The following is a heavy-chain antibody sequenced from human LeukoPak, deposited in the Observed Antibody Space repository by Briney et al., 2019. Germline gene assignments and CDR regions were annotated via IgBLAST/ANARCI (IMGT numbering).Heavy chain of an antibody. Sequence: GRSLRLACAASGFTPSGYGIHWVRHAPGKGLEWVAVIAFDGTNKYYADSVKGRFTISRDNTKNTVYLQMNSLRAEDTAVYYCAKDLGVDITFRGTYFDYWGQGTLVTVSS. CDR3: AKDLGVDITFRGTYFDY. CDR1: GFTPSGYG. CDR2: IAFDGTNK. V-gene: IGHV3-30*18. D-gene: IGHD3-16*01. J-gene: IGHJ4*02.